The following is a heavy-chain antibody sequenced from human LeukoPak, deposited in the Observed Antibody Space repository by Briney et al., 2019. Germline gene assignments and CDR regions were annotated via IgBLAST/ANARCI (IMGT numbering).Heavy chain of an antibody. CDR1: GFSLITRGVC. D-gene: IGHD3-22*01. Sequence: SGPTLVNPTQTLTLTCTFSGFSLITRGVCVSWIRQHPGKALEWLARIDCDDDKYYNTSRKTRLTISKDTSKNQVVLTMTNMHPVETANYYCVRSYYYGSSGYFFDYWGQGTLVTVPS. CDR3: VRSYYYGSSGYFFDY. V-gene: IGHV2-70*11. CDR2: IDCDDDK. J-gene: IGHJ4*02.